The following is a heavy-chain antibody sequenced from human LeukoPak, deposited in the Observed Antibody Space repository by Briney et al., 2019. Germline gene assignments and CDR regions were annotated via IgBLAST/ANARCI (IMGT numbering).Heavy chain of an antibody. V-gene: IGHV1-8*02. D-gene: IGHD3-10*01. J-gene: IGHJ4*02. CDR2: INPNSRDT. CDR1: ASTFRSYD. Sequence: GASVKVSCKASASTFRSYDINWVRQAPGQGVEWMASINPNSRDTCYTQRFLRRVTMTRDTPINTAYMELSSLSSEDTAVYYCARGPYGTGSHFDFWGQGTLVTVSS. CDR3: ARGPYGTGSHFDF.